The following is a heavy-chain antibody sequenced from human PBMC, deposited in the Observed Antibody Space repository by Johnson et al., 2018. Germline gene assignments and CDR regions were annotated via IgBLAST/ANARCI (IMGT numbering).Heavy chain of an antibody. Sequence: QVQLVESGGGVVQPGRSLRLSCAASGFTFSSYGMHWVRQAPGKGLEWVAVISYDGSNKYYADSVKGRFTISRDNSKNTLYLQMNSLRAEDTAVYYCAKDLGETHYDDYGMDVGGQGTTVTVSS. J-gene: IGHJ6*02. CDR1: GFTFSSYG. V-gene: IGHV3-30*18. CDR2: ISYDGSNK. D-gene: IGHD3-10*01. CDR3: AKDLGETHYDDYGMDV.